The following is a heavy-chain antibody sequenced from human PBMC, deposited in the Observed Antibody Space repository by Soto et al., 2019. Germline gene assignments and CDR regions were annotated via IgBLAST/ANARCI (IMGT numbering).Heavy chain of an antibody. CDR2: IYYSGST. D-gene: IGHD3-3*01. J-gene: IGHJ6*02. CDR3: ARGNDFWSGYSTLTYYGLDV. V-gene: IGHV4-30-4*01. CDR1: GGSISSGDYY. Sequence: PSETLSLTCXVSGGSISSGDYYWSWVRQPPQKGLEWIGYIYYSGSTYYNPSLKSRVTISVDTAKNQFSLDLSSVTAADTAVYYCARGNDFWSGYSTLTYYGLDVWGQGTTVTVSS.